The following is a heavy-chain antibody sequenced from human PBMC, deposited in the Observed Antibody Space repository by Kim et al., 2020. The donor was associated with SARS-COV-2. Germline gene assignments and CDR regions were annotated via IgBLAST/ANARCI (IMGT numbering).Heavy chain of an antibody. CDR3: ARGFEGYYYGMDV. Sequence: YADSVKGRFTISRDNAKNSLYLQMNSLRAEDTAVYYCARGFEGYYYGMDVWGQGTTVTVSS. J-gene: IGHJ6*02. V-gene: IGHV3-11*01. D-gene: IGHD3-9*01.